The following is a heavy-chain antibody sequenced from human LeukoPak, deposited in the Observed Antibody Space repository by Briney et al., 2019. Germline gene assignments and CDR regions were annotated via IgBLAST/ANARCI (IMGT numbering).Heavy chain of an antibody. D-gene: IGHD2-2*01. Sequence: ASVKVSCKASGGTFSSYAISWVRQAPGQGREWMGWISAYNGNTNYAQKLQGRVTMTTDTSTNTAYMELRSLRSDDTAVYYWSGDFLPAAMFRYEVNWFDPWGQGTLVTVSS. CDR2: ISAYNGNT. J-gene: IGHJ5*02. V-gene: IGHV1-18*01. CDR1: GGTFSSYA. CDR3: SGDFLPAAMFRYEVNWFDP.